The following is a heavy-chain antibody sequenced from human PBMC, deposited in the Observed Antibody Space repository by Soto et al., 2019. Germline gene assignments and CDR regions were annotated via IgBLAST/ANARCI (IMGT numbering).Heavy chain of an antibody. V-gene: IGHV3-7*04. J-gene: IGHJ4*02. Sequence: GGSLRLSCAASGFTFSSYWMTWVRQAPWKGLEWLANINKDGSEKNYVDSVKGRLTISRDNAKNSLSVQVNSLRAEDTAVYYCARGTNAGPGLDYWGQGILVTVYS. CDR1: GFTFSSYW. CDR2: INKDGSEK. CDR3: ARGTNAGPGLDY.